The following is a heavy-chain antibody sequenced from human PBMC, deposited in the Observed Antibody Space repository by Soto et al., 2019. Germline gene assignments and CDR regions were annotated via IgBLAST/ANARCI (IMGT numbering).Heavy chain of an antibody. Sequence: QPPGKGLEWIGSIYYSGSTYYNPSLKSRVTISIDTSKNQFSLKLSSVTAADTAVYYCARSVAARLSQNFFYYYGMDVWGQGTTVTVSS. V-gene: IGHV4-39*01. D-gene: IGHD6-6*01. CDR2: IYYSGST. CDR3: ARSVAARLSQNFFYYYGMDV. J-gene: IGHJ6*02.